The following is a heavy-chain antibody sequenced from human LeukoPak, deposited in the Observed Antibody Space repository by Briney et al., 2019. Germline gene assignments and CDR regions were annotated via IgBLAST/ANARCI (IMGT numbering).Heavy chain of an antibody. CDR2: IRSKAYGGTT. V-gene: IGHV3-49*04. D-gene: IGHD2-15*01. CDR1: GFTFGDYA. CDR3: TRILGYCSGGSCPPAHY. Sequence: PGGSLRLSCTASGFTFGDYAMSWVRQAPGRRLEWVSFIRSKAYGGTTEYAASVKGRFTISRDDSKSIAYLQMNSLKTEDTAVYYCTRILGYCSGGSCPPAHYWGQGTLVTVSS. J-gene: IGHJ4*02.